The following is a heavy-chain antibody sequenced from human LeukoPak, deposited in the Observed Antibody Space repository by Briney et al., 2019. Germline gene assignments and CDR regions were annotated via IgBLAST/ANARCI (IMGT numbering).Heavy chain of an antibody. CDR2: IYYSGST. CDR1: GGSISSYY. J-gene: IGHJ3*02. V-gene: IGHV4-59*01. D-gene: IGHD3-9*01. CDR3: ARGGRLRYFDWVPQKDAFDI. Sequence: SETLSLTCTVSGGSISSYYWSWIRQPPGKGLEWIGYIYYSGSTNYNPSLKSRVTISVDTSKNQFSLKLSSVTAADTAVYYCARGGRLRYFDWVPQKDAFDIWGQGTMVTVSS.